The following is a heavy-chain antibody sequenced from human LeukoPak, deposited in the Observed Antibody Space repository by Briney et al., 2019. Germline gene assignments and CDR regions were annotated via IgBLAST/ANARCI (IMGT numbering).Heavy chain of an antibody. D-gene: IGHD6-19*01. CDR2: IIPILGIA. CDR1: GYTFTGYY. V-gene: IGHV1-69*02. J-gene: IGHJ4*02. Sequence: ASVKVSCKASGYTFTGYYMHWVRQAPGQGLEWMGRIIPILGIANYAQKFQGRVTITADKSTSTAYMELSSLRSEDTAVYYCASGSGWYNFDYWGQGTLVTVSS. CDR3: ASGSGWYNFDY.